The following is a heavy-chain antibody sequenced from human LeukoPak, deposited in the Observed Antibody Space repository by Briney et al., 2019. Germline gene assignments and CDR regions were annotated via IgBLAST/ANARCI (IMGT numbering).Heavy chain of an antibody. Sequence: SETLSLTCAVYGGSFSGYYWNWIRQPPGKGLEWIGEINHSGSTNYNPSLKSRVTISVDTSKNQFSLKLSSVTAADTAVYYCARRYPHDYWGQGTLVTVSS. J-gene: IGHJ4*02. V-gene: IGHV4-34*01. CDR3: ARRYPHDY. CDR2: INHSGST. CDR1: GGSFSGYY. D-gene: IGHD1-14*01.